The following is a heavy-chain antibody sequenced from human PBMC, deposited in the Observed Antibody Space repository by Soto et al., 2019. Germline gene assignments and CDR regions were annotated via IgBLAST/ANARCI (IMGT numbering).Heavy chain of an antibody. CDR3: ARAEGITMVRGVSPNGMDV. J-gene: IGHJ6*02. CDR1: GGTFSSYA. Sequence: QVQLVQSGAEVKKPGSSVKVSCKASGGTFSSYAISWVRQAPGQGLEWMGGIIPIFGTANYAQKFQGRVTITADESTSTGYMEVSSLRSDDTAVYYCARAEGITMVRGVSPNGMDVWGQGTTVTVSS. D-gene: IGHD3-10*01. V-gene: IGHV1-69*12. CDR2: IIPIFGTA.